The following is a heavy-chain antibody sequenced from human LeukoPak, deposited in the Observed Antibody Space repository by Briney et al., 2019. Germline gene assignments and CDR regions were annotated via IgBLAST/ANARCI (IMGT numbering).Heavy chain of an antibody. D-gene: IGHD6-19*01. CDR3: ARDLPSIAVAGIIYYYYGMDV. Sequence: GGSLRLSCAASGFTFSNAWMSWVRQAPGKGLEWVSSISSSSSYIYYADSVKGRFTISRDNAKNSLYLQMNSLRAEDTAVYYCARDLPSIAVAGIIYYYYGMDVWGQGTTVTVSS. J-gene: IGHJ6*02. CDR1: GFTFSNAW. V-gene: IGHV3-21*01. CDR2: ISSSSSYI.